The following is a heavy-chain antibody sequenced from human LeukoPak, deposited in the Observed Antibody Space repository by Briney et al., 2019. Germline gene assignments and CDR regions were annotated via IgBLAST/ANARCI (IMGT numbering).Heavy chain of an antibody. Sequence: GGSLRLSCEASGSGFTFSSYAMSWVRQAPGKGLEWVSAISGSGGSTYYADSVKGRFTISRDNSKNTLYLQMNSLRAEDTAVYYCAKDAGGVWYYDFWSGHYAPFFDYWGQGTLVTVSS. V-gene: IGHV3-23*01. CDR2: ISGSGGST. J-gene: IGHJ4*02. CDR1: GSGFTFSSYA. CDR3: AKDAGGVWYYDFWSGHYAPFFDY. D-gene: IGHD3-3*01.